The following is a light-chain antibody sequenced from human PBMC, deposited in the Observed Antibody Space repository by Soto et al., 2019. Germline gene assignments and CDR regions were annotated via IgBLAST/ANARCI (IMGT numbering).Light chain of an antibody. CDR3: QQYGSSLYT. CDR2: GTS. CDR1: QSVSSDY. Sequence: EIVLTQSPGTLSLSPGERATLSCRASQSVSSDYLAWYQQKPGQAPRLLIYGTSSRATGIQDRFSGSGSGTDFTLTISRLEPEDFAVYYCQQYGSSLYTFGQGTKVEIK. V-gene: IGKV3-20*01. J-gene: IGKJ2*01.